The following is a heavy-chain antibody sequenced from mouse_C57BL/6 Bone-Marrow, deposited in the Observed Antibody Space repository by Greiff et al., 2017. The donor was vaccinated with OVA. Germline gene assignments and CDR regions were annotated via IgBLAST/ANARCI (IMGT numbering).Heavy chain of an antibody. Sequence: VKLQQPGAELVKPGASVKLSCKASGYTFTSYWMHWVKQRPGQGLEWIGMIHPNSGSTNYNEKFKSKATLTVDKSSSTAYMQLSSLTSEDSAVYYCAGAYGSSYEAYWGQGTLVTVSA. J-gene: IGHJ3*01. CDR2: IHPNSGST. CDR3: AGAYGSSYEAY. V-gene: IGHV1-64*01. CDR1: GYTFTSYW. D-gene: IGHD1-1*01.